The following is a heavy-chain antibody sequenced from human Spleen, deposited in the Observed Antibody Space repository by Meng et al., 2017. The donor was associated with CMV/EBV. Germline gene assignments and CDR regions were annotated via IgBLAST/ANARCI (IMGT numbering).Heavy chain of an antibody. CDR2: IYSGGST. CDR1: GFTVSSNY. J-gene: IGHJ4*02. D-gene: IGHD3-10*01. CDR3: ARSFGSGSYEVPNQPFDY. Sequence: GESLKISCAASGFTVSSNYMSWVRQAPGKGLEWVSVIYSGGSTYYADSVKGRFTISRDNSKNTLYLQMNSLRAEDTAVYYCARSFGSGSYEVPNQPFDYWGQGTLVTVSS. V-gene: IGHV3-53*01.